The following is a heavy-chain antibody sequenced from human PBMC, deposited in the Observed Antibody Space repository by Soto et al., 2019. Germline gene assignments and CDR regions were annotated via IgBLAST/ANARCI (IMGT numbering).Heavy chain of an antibody. CDR3: ASERNGTPDY. CDR1: GYTFTSYD. V-gene: IGHV1-8*01. J-gene: IGHJ4*02. D-gene: IGHD1-1*01. CDR2: MNPNSGNT. Sequence: QVQLVQSGAEVKQPGASVKVSCTASGYTFTSYDINWVRQATVQGLEWMGWMNPNSGNTGYAQKFQGRVTMTRNTSISTADMELSSLRSEDTAVYYCASERNGTPDYGGQGTLVTVSS.